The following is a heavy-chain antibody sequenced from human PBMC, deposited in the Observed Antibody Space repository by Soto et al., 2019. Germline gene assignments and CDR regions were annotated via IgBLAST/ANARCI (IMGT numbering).Heavy chain of an antibody. Sequence: KVSCKASGYTFTSYGISWVRQMPGKGLEWMGIIYPGDSDTRYRPSFQGQVTISADKSISTAYLQWSSLKASDTAMYYCASSRRDYYDSSGYYYYYGMDVWGQGTTVTVSS. CDR3: ASSRRDYYDSSGYYYYYGMDV. CDR1: GYTFTSYG. J-gene: IGHJ6*02. V-gene: IGHV5-51*01. CDR2: IYPGDSDT. D-gene: IGHD3-22*01.